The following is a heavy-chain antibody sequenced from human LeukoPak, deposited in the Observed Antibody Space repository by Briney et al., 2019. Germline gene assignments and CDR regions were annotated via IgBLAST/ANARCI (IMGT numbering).Heavy chain of an antibody. CDR1: GFTFSSYW. CDR2: INSDGSST. Sequence: QPGGSLRLSCAASGFTFSSYWMHWVRHAPGKGLVWVSRINSDGSSTSYEDSVKGRFTISRDNAKNTLYLQMNSLGAEDTAVYYCASVGASNWFDPWGQGTLVTVSS. D-gene: IGHD1-26*01. V-gene: IGHV3-74*01. J-gene: IGHJ5*02. CDR3: ASVGASNWFDP.